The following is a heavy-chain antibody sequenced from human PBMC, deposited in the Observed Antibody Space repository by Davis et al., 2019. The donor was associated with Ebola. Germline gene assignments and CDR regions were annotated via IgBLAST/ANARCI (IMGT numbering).Heavy chain of an antibody. Sequence: SVNVSCKASGYTYTSYGISWVRQAPGQGLEWKGWISPYNGNTNYAQTLQGRVTMTTDTSTSTAYMELSRLRSDDTAVYYCARDGYCSDGSCYFLDYWGQVTLVTVTS. CDR2: ISPYNGNT. CDR1: GYTYTSYG. CDR3: ARDGYCSDGSCYFLDY. V-gene: IGHV1-18*01. J-gene: IGHJ4*02. D-gene: IGHD2-15*01.